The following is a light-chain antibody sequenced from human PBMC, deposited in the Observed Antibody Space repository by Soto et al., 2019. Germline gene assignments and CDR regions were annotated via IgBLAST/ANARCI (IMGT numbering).Light chain of an antibody. Sequence: IVLTQSPGTLSLSPGERATLSCRASQSVSSSYLAWYQQKPGQAPRLLIYGASSRATGIPDRFSGSGSGTDFTLTISRLEPEDFAVYYCQQFWTFGQGTKV. CDR2: GAS. J-gene: IGKJ1*01. CDR1: QSVSSSY. CDR3: QQFWT. V-gene: IGKV3-20*01.